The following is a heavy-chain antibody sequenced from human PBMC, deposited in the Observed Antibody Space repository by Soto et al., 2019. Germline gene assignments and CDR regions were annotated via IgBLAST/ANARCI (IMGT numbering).Heavy chain of an antibody. CDR3: ACDRGTYYYDSSGYYLGWFDP. J-gene: IGHJ5*02. CDR1: GGSISSYY. D-gene: IGHD3-22*01. V-gene: IGHV4-59*01. Sequence: QVQLQESGPGLVKPSETLSLTCTVSGGSISSYYWSWIRQPPGKGLEWIGYIYYSGSTNYNPSLKSRVSISVDTSKNQFSLKLSSVTAADTAVYYCACDRGTYYYDSSGYYLGWFDPWGQGTLVTVSS. CDR2: IYYSGST.